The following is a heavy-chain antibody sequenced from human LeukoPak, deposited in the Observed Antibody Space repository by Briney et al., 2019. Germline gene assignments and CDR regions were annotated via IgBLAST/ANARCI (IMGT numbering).Heavy chain of an antibody. Sequence: SETLSLTCTVSGGSVSSHYWSWIRQPPGKGLEWIGYIYYSGSTNYNPSLKSRVTISVDTSKNQFSLKLSSVTAADTAVYYCARSPGGYYFDYWGQGTLVTVSS. CDR3: ARSPGGYYFDY. V-gene: IGHV4-59*02. D-gene: IGHD3-16*01. CDR2: IYYSGST. CDR1: GGSVSSHY. J-gene: IGHJ4*02.